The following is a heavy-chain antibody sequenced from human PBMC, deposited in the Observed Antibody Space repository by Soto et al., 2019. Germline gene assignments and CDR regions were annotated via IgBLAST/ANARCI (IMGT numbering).Heavy chain of an antibody. CDR3: VKGGWLDF. J-gene: IGHJ5*01. CDR2: ISDDGSRT. CDR1: GFSFHTFE. Sequence: EVQLLESGGGLVQPGGSLRLSCAASGFSFHTFEMSWVRQAPGRGLEWVSFISDDGSRTYYADAVTGRFTLSRDNSKYTLYLQMNSLPVEDAAVYACVKGGWLDFWGQGTLVTVSS. D-gene: IGHD3-16*01. V-gene: IGHV3-23*01.